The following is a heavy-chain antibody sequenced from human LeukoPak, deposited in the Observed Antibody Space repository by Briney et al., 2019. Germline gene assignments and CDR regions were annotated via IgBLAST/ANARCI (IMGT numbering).Heavy chain of an antibody. J-gene: IGHJ6*04. V-gene: IGHV1-46*01. Sequence: ASVKVSCKASGYTFTSYYMHWVRQAPGQGLEWMGIINPSGGSTSYAQKFQGRVTMTRDTSTSTVYMELNSLRSEDTAVYYCARDRSAAPTYYYYGMDVWGKGTTVTVSS. D-gene: IGHD2-15*01. CDR2: INPSGGST. CDR3: ARDRSAAPTYYYYGMDV. CDR1: GYTFTSYY.